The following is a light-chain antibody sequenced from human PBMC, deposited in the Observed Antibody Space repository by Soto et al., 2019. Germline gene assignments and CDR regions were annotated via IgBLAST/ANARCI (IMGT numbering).Light chain of an antibody. Sequence: QPVLTQPPSVSEAPRQRVTISCSGSSSNIGNNAVNWYQQLPGKAPKLLIYYDDLLPSGVSDRFSGSKSGTSASLAISGLQSEDEADYYCAAWDDSLNGFYVFGTGTKVTVL. CDR1: SSNIGNNA. CDR3: AAWDDSLNGFYV. J-gene: IGLJ1*01. CDR2: YDD. V-gene: IGLV1-36*01.